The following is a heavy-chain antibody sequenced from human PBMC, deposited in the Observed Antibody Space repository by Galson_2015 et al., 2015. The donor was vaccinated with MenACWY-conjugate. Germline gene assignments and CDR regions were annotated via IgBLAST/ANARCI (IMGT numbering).Heavy chain of an antibody. J-gene: IGHJ4*02. Sequence: SVKVSCKASGSIFNNYAISWVRQAPGQGLEWVGRIIPFLGIPTYAQKFQGRVTITATKSTTTVYMELSSLTSEDTAVYYCARIGTTDCGSTSCFDYWGQGTLVTVSS. CDR3: ARIGTTDCGSTSCFDY. D-gene: IGHD2-2*01. CDR2: IIPFLGIP. CDR1: GSIFNNYA. V-gene: IGHV1-69*04.